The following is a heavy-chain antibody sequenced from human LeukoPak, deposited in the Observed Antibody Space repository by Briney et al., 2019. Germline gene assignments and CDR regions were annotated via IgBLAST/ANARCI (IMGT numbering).Heavy chain of an antibody. CDR1: GFTFSSYA. D-gene: IGHD3-22*01. CDR2: ISGSGGST. CDR3: AKATITYYYDSSGYYSDY. Sequence: GGPLRLSCAASGFTFSSYAMSWVRQAPGKGLEWVSAISGSGGSTYYADSVKGRFTISRDNSKNTLYLQMNSLRAEDTAVYYCAKATITYYYDSSGYYSDYWGQGTLVTVSS. J-gene: IGHJ4*02. V-gene: IGHV3-23*01.